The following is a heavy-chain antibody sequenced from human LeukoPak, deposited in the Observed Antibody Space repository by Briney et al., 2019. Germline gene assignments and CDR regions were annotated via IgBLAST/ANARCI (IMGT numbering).Heavy chain of an antibody. CDR2: ISAYNGNT. CDR1: GYTFTSYG. CDR3: ARVMITFGGVIVRYPTGAFDI. D-gene: IGHD3-16*02. V-gene: IGHV1-18*01. J-gene: IGHJ3*02. Sequence: GESLKISCKGSGYTFTSYGISWVRQAPGQGLEWMGWISAYNGNTNYAQKLQGRVTMTTDTSTSTAYMELRSLRSDDTAVYYCARVMITFGGVIVRYPTGAFDIWGQGTMVTVSS.